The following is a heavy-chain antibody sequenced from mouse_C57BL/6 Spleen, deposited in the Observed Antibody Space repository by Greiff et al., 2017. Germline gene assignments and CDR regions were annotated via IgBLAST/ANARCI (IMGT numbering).Heavy chain of an antibody. D-gene: IGHD2-4*01. J-gene: IGHJ4*01. CDR1: GYTFTSYW. Sequence: QVQLKQPGAELVKPGASVKLSCKASGYTFTSYWMHWVKQRPGRGLEWIGRIDPNSGGTKYNEKFKSKATLTVDKPSSTAYMQLSSLTSEDSAVYCCTTYDYGNHYYYAVDYRGQGTSVTVSS. V-gene: IGHV1-72*01. CDR2: IDPNSGGT. CDR3: TTYDYGNHYYYAVDY.